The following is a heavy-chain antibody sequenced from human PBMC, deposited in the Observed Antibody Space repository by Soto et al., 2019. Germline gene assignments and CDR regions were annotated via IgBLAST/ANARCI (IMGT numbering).Heavy chain of an antibody. CDR3: ARVQRVIVVVPAATIIDY. V-gene: IGHV4-31*03. J-gene: IGHJ4*02. Sequence: SETLSLTCTVSGGSISSGGYYWSWIRQHPGKGLEWIGYIYYSGSTYYNPSLKSRVTISVDTSKNQFSLKLSSVTAADTAVYYCARVQRVIVVVPAATIIDYWGQGTLVTVS. CDR2: IYYSGST. CDR1: GGSISSGGYY. D-gene: IGHD2-2*01.